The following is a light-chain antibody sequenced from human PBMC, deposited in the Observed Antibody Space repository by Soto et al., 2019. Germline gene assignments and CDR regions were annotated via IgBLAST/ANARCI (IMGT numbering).Light chain of an antibody. J-gene: IGLJ1*01. CDR2: EVS. V-gene: IGLV2-8*01. CDR1: SSDVGGDDY. Sequence: QSVLTQPPSASGSPGQSVTISCTGTSSDVGGDDYVSWYQQHPGKAPKLMIYEVSKRPSGVPDRFSGSKSGNTASLPVSGLQGEDEADYYCSSYAGSDTYVFGSGTKVTVL. CDR3: SSYAGSDTYV.